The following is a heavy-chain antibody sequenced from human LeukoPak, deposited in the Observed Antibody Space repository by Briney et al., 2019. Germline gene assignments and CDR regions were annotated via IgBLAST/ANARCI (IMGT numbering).Heavy chain of an antibody. V-gene: IGHV4-59*08. J-gene: IGHJ2*01. CDR1: GGSISSFY. CDR3: ARLLLSVGNYWYFDL. Sequence: PSETLSLTCTVSGGSISSFYWSRIRQPPGKGLEWIGYIYYSGSTNYNPSLKSRVTISGDTSKNQFSLKLSSVTAADTAVYYCARLLLSVGNYWYFDLWGRGTLVTVSS. D-gene: IGHD1-26*01. CDR2: IYYSGST.